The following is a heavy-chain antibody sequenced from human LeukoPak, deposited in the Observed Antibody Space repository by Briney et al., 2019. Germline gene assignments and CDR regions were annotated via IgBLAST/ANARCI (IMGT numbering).Heavy chain of an antibody. CDR1: GFTFDDYA. J-gene: IGHJ6*03. D-gene: IGHD4-11*01. CDR3: AREPNYSHYFMDV. CDR2: INVDGSST. V-gene: IGHV3-74*01. Sequence: QPGGSLRLSCAASGFTFDDYAMHWVRQAPGKGLEWVSRINVDGSSTTYADSVKGRFTISRDNAKNTLYLQMNSLRAEGTAVYYCAREPNYSHYFMDVWGKGTTVTVSS.